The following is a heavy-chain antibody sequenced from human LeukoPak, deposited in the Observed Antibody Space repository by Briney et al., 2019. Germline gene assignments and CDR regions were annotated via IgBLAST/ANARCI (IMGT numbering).Heavy chain of an antibody. CDR1: GFTVRSNY. CDR3: ALGYYYDSSGPAAFDY. Sequence: GGSLRLSCAASGFTVRSNYMSWVRQAPGKGLEWVSVICSGGSTYYADSVKGRFTISRDNSKNTLYLQMNSLRAEDTAVYYCALGYYYDSSGPAAFDYWGQGTLVTVSS. D-gene: IGHD3-22*01. CDR2: ICSGGST. V-gene: IGHV3-53*01. J-gene: IGHJ4*02.